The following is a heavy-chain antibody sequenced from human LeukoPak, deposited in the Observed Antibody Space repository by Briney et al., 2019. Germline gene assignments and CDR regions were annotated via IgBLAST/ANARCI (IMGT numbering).Heavy chain of an antibody. D-gene: IGHD4-17*01. CDR1: RLSINSNA. V-gene: IGHV3-30*18. CDR2: ISDDGRRK. Sequence: LRDNSAAPRLSINSNALHWARQAKRKGLEWVGVISDDGRRKDYADSVKGRFTISRDNSKDTLYLQMNSLRAEDTAVYYCAKRPSDYGDYVSYFDYWGQGTLVTVSS. J-gene: IGHJ4*02. CDR3: AKRPSDYGDYVSYFDY.